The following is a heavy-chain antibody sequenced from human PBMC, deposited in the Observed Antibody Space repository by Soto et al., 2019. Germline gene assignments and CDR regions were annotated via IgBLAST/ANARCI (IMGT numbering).Heavy chain of an antibody. CDR2: IYYSGST. V-gene: IGHV4-61*01. CDR3: ARDVRYYYGSGSHNWFDP. J-gene: IGHJ5*02. CDR1: GGSVSSGSYY. D-gene: IGHD3-10*01. Sequence: PSETLSLTCTVSGGSVSSGSYYWSWIRQPPGKGLEWIGYIYYSGSTNYNPSLKRRVTISVDTSKNQFSLKLSSVTAADTAVHYCARDVRYYYGSGSHNWFDPWGQGTLVTVSS.